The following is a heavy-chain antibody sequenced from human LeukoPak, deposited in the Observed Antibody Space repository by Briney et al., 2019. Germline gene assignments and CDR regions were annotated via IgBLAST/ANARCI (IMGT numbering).Heavy chain of an antibody. Sequence: GGSLRLSCAASGFTFSSYSMNWVRQAPGKGLEWVSSISSSSSYIYYADSAKGRFTISRDNAKNSLYLQMNSLRAEDTAVYYCARERGDGYNPVDYWGQGTLVTVSS. D-gene: IGHD5-24*01. CDR3: ARERGDGYNPVDY. J-gene: IGHJ4*02. CDR2: ISSSSSYI. CDR1: GFTFSSYS. V-gene: IGHV3-21*01.